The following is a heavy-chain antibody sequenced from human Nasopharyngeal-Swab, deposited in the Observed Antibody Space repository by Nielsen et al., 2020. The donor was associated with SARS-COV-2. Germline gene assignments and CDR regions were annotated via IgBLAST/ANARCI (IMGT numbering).Heavy chain of an antibody. J-gene: IGHJ5*02. V-gene: IGHV1-46*01. CDR1: GYTFTRYY. Sequence: ASVKVSCKASGYTFTRYYIHWVRQAPGQGLEWMGIINPGGGSARYFQNFQGRVTMTRDTSTSTVYMELSSLRSEDTAVYYCARGGDPREVVAATDCFDPWGQGTLVTVSS. CDR2: INPGGGSA. D-gene: IGHD2-15*01. CDR3: ARGGDPREVVAATDCFDP.